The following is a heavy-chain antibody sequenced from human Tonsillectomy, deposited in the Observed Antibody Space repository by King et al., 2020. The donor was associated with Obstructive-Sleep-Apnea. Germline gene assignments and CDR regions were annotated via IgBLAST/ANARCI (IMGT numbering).Heavy chain of an antibody. Sequence: VQLVESGGGVVQPGRSLRLSCAASGFTFSSYGMHWVRQAPGQGLEWGAVVWYDGTIKYYADSVKGRFTISRDNSKNTLYLQMNGLRAEDTAVYYWARDSATVVALDYWGQGTLVTVSS. CDR3: ARDSATVVALDY. V-gene: IGHV3-33*01. D-gene: IGHD4-23*01. J-gene: IGHJ4*02. CDR1: GFTFSSYG. CDR2: VWYDGTIK.